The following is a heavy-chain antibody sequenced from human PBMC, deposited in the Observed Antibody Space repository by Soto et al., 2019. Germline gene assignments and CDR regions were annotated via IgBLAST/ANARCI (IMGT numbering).Heavy chain of an antibody. Sequence: SETKSLTYTVSGGSMSSLSYYWGMIRKPPGKGLEWIASIYYSASTSYSPSLKSRVTISVDTSKHQFSLKLSSVTAADTAVYYCARHAMVRGVISAWRFDYWGQGTLVTVSS. CDR3: ARHAMVRGVISAWRFDY. V-gene: IGHV4-39*01. CDR2: IYYSAST. CDR1: GGSMSSLSYY. J-gene: IGHJ4*02. D-gene: IGHD3-10*01.